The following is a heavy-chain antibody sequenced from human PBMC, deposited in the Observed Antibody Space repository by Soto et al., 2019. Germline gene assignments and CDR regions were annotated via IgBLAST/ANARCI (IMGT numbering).Heavy chain of an antibody. J-gene: IGHJ6*02. CDR3: ASNQHGSGSYTKFNYYYCGRDV. CDR2: IYYSGST. Sequence: PSETLSLTCAFCGGSFSGYYWSWIRQHPGKGLEWIGYIYYSGSTYYNPSLKSRVTISVDTSKNQFSLKLSSVTAAVTAVYYCASNQHGSGSYTKFNYYYCGRDVWGDGTTVTVSS. D-gene: IGHD3-10*01. V-gene: IGHV4-31*11. CDR1: GGSFSGYY.